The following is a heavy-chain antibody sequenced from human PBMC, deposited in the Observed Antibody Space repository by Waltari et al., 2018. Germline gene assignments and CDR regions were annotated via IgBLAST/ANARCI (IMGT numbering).Heavy chain of an antibody. CDR1: GGSISSSSYY. CDR2: IYYSVGT. J-gene: IGHJ2*01. D-gene: IGHD2-8*01. CDR3: ARHPAMTIMLWYFDL. Sequence: QLQLQESGPGLVKPSETLSLTCTVSGGSISSSSYYWGWIRQPPGKGLEWIGSIYYSVGTYYTPSLKSRVTISVDTSKNQFSLKLSSVTAADTAVYYCARHPAMTIMLWYFDLWGRGTLVTVSS. V-gene: IGHV4-39*01.